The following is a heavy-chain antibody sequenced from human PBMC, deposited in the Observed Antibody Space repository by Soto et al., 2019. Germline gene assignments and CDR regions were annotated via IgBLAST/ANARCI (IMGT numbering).Heavy chain of an antibody. V-gene: IGHV4-59*08. D-gene: IGHD2-15*01. Sequence: QVQLQESGPGLVKPSETLSLTCTVSGGSISSYYWSWIRQPPGKGLEWIGYIYYSGRTNYNPSLMSRATKTVDTSKNQFTLKLSSVTAADTAVYYCARHGNYYYYMDVWGKGTTVTVSS. CDR3: ARHGNYYYYMDV. CDR2: IYYSGRT. CDR1: GGSISSYY. J-gene: IGHJ6*03.